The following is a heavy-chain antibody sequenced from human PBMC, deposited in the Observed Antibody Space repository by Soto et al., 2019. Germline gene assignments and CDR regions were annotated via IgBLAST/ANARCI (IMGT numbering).Heavy chain of an antibody. Sequence: SVKVSCKASGGTFSSYAISWVRQAPGQGLEWMGGIIPIFGTANYAQKFQGRVTITADESTSTAYMELSSLRSEDTAVYYCARDHSGYSSSSGPYYYYYGMDVWGQGTTVTVSS. CDR1: GGTFSSYA. CDR2: IIPIFGTA. D-gene: IGHD6-6*01. V-gene: IGHV1-69*13. J-gene: IGHJ6*02. CDR3: ARDHSGYSSSSGPYYYYYGMDV.